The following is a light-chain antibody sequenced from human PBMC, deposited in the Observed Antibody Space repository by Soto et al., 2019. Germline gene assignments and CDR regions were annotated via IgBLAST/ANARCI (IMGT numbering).Light chain of an antibody. Sequence: VLTPPSSLSGAPGQSITISCTGTSSDVGNYKYVSWYQQHPGKAPKLMIYEVSNRPSGVSNRFSGSKSGNTVSLTISGLQAEDETDYYCFSYTSSGTYVFGTGTKVTVL. CDR3: FSYTSSGTYV. CDR1: SSDVGNYKY. CDR2: EVS. V-gene: IGLV2-14*01. J-gene: IGLJ1*01.